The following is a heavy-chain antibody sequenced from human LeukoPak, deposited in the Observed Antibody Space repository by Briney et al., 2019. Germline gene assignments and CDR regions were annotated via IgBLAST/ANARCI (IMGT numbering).Heavy chain of an antibody. Sequence: PGGSLRLSCAASGFTFSSYSMNWVRQAPGKGLEWVSSISSSSSYIYYADSVKGRFTISRDNAKNSLYLQMNSLRAEDTAVYYCARSRYFDWYPPFDYWGQGTLVTVSS. D-gene: IGHD3-9*01. CDR3: ARSRYFDWYPPFDY. CDR2: ISSSSSYI. CDR1: GFTFSSYS. J-gene: IGHJ4*02. V-gene: IGHV3-21*01.